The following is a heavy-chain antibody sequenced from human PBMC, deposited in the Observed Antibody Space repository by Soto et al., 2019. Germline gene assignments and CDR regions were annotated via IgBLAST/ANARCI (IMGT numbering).Heavy chain of an antibody. J-gene: IGHJ5*02. CDR2: IWYDGSNK. Sequence: QVLLVESGGGVVQPGRSLRLSCGASGFTFSSYGMHWVRQAPGKGLEWVAIIWYDGSNKYYGDSVKGRFTISRDNSKNTVYLQMSSLRAEGTAVYYCARGGGAAAGITSWGQGTLVTVSS. D-gene: IGHD6-13*01. V-gene: IGHV3-33*01. CDR3: ARGGGAAAGITS. CDR1: GFTFSSYG.